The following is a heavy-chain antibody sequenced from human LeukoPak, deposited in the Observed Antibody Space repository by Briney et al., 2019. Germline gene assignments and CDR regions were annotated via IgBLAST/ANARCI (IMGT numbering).Heavy chain of an antibody. V-gene: IGHV3-23*01. D-gene: IGHD3-3*01. CDR3: ARGRFLDV. Sequence: GGSLRLSCAASGFTFGDYVMSWVRQAPGKGLEWVASVSGSGGTTYYADSVKGRFIISRDNSKNTLYLQMNSLRAEDTAVYYCARGRFLDVWGQGTTVTVSS. CDR2: VSGSGGTT. J-gene: IGHJ6*02. CDR1: GFTFGDYV.